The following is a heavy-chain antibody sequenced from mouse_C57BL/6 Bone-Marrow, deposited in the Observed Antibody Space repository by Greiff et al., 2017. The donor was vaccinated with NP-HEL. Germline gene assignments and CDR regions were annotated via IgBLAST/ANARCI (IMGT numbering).Heavy chain of an antibody. J-gene: IGHJ3*01. CDR1: GFTFSSYG. Sequence: EVMLVESGGDLVKPGGSLKLSCAASGFTFSSYGMSWVRQTPDKRLEWVATISSGGSYTYYPDSVKGRFTISRDNAKNTLYLQMSSLKSEDTAMYYCARPPSYYYGSSSWFAYWGQGTLVTVSA. CDR3: ARPPSYYYGSSSWFAY. D-gene: IGHD1-1*01. CDR2: ISSGGSYT. V-gene: IGHV5-6*01.